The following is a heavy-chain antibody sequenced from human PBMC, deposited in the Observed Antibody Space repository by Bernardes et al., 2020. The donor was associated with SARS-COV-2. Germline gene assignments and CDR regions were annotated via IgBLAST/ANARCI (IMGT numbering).Heavy chain of an antibody. CDR3: ARDWSTYYTIDY. Sequence: GGSLRLSCAASGFTFSTYAIHWVRQAPGKGLEWVAFISYDGVIKYYADSVKGRFAISRDNSKNTLYLQMISLRAEDTALYYCARDWSTYYTIDYWGRGTLVTVSS. CDR2: ISYDGVIK. D-gene: IGHD3-3*01. CDR1: GFTFSTYA. V-gene: IGHV3-30*09. J-gene: IGHJ4*02.